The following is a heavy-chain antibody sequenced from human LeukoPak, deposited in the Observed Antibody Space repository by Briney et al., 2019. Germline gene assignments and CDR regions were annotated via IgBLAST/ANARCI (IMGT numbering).Heavy chain of an antibody. CDR3: ARGLSYSGYETDY. V-gene: IGHV1-69*04. CDR1: GGTFSSYA. J-gene: IGHJ4*02. D-gene: IGHD5-12*01. Sequence: SVKVSCKASGGTFSSYAISWVRQAPGQGLEWMGRIIPILGIANYAQKFQGRVTITADKSTSTAYMELSSLRSEDTAMYYCARGLSYSGYETDYWGQGTLVTVSS. CDR2: IIPILGIA.